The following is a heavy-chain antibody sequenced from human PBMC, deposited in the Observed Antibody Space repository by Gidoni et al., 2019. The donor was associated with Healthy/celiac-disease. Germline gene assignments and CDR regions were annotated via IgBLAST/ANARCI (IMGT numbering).Heavy chain of an antibody. J-gene: IGHJ3*02. CDR1: GVHFSSQA. D-gene: IGHD2-15*01. CDR3: AKVLGYCSGGSCYHDAFDI. V-gene: IGHV3-23*01. Sequence: EVQLLESGGGLVQPGGSLRLSCAAYGVHFSSQAMSWVRQAPGKGMEWVSAISGSGGSTYYADSVKGRFTISRDNSKNTLYLQMNSLRAEDTAVYYCAKVLGYCSGGSCYHDAFDIGGQGTMVTVSS. CDR2: ISGSGGST.